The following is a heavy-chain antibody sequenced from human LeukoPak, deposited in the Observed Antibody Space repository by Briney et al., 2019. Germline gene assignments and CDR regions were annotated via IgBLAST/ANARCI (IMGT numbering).Heavy chain of an antibody. D-gene: IGHD3-22*01. CDR2: IYSGGST. CDR1: GFTVSSNY. Sequence: GGSLRLSCAASGFTVSSNYMSWVRQAPGKGLEWVSVIYSGGSTYYADSVKGRFTISRDNAKNSLYLQMNSLRAEDTAVYYCARGSWYYYDSSGYYYGRAYNDYWGQGTLVTVSS. CDR3: ARGSWYYYDSSGYYYGRAYNDY. J-gene: IGHJ4*02. V-gene: IGHV3-66*01.